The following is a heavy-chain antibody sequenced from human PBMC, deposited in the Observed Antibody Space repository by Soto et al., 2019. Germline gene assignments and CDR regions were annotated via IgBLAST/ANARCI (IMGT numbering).Heavy chain of an antibody. V-gene: IGHV3-48*02. CDR1: GLTFSSYS. D-gene: IGHD3-22*01. CDR2: ISSSSSTI. CDR3: ARAPRRYYDSSGYLGY. J-gene: IGHJ4*02. Sequence: GGSLRLSCAASGLTFSSYSMNWVRQAPGKGLEWVSYISSSSSTIYYADSVKGRFTISRDNAKNSLYLQMNSLRDDDTAVDYCARAPRRYYDSSGYLGYWGQGTLVTVS.